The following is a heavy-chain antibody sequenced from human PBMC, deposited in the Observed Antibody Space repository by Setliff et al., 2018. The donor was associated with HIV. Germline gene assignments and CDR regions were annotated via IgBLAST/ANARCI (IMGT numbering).Heavy chain of an antibody. V-gene: IGHV1-69*05. Sequence: GASVKVSCKASGDTFNNCAVTWVRQAPGQGLEWMGGSIPLFGTTNYAQNFQGRVTMTTDTSTSTAYMDLRSLTFDDTAVYYCARDVDHMMDVWGQGTPVTVSS. CDR3: ARDVDHMMDV. CDR2: SIPLFGTT. CDR1: GDTFNNCA. J-gene: IGHJ6*02.